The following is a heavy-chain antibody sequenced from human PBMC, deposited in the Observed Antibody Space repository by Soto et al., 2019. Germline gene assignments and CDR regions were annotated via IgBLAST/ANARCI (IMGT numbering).Heavy chain of an antibody. CDR1: GVTFISYG. V-gene: IGHV3-30*03. CDR2: ISYDGSNK. D-gene: IGHD3-3*01. J-gene: IGHJ4*02. CDR3: ATSGPNDFWSGYYTGGYYFDY. Sequence: PGGSLRHSCAASGVTFISYGMHWVRQATGKGLEWVAVISYDGSNKYYADSVKGRFTISRDNSKNTLYLQMNSLRAEDTAVYYCATSGPNDFWSGYYTGGYYFDYWGQGTLVTVSS.